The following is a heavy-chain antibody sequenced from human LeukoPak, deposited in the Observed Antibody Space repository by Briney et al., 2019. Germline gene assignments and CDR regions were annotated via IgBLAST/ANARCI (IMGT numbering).Heavy chain of an antibody. CDR3: ARGNDAFDI. Sequence: MASETPSLTCAVYGGSFSGYYWSWIRQPPGKGLEWIGEINHSGSTNYNPSLKSRVTISVDTSKNQFSLKLSSVTAADTAVYYCARGNDAFDIWGQGTMVTVSS. J-gene: IGHJ3*02. CDR2: INHSGST. CDR1: GGSFSGYY. V-gene: IGHV4-34*01.